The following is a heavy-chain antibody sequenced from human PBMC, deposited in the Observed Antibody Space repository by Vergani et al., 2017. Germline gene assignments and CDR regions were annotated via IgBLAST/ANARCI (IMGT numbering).Heavy chain of an antibody. CDR1: GGSISSYY. V-gene: IGHV4-59*12. CDR3: ARDKHYYDSSGYYYAFDI. CDR2: IYYSGST. D-gene: IGHD3-22*01. Sequence: QVQLQESGPGLVKPSETLSLTCTVSGGSISSYYWSWIRQPPGKGLEWIGYIYYSGSTNYNPSLKSRVTISVDTSKNQFSLKLSSVTAADTAVYYCARDKHYYDSSGYYYAFDIWGQGTMVTVSS. J-gene: IGHJ3*02.